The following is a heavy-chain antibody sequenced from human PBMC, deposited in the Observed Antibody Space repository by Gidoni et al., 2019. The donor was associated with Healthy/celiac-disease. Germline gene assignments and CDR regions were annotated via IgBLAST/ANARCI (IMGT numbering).Heavy chain of an antibody. CDR3: ARGRWYSSSWDYYYYGMDV. V-gene: IGHV1-69*06. CDR2: IIPIFGKA. J-gene: IGHJ6*04. D-gene: IGHD6-13*01. CDR1: GGTSSSYA. Sequence: QVQLVQSGAEVKKPGSSVKVACRASGGTSSSYAISWVRQAPGQGLEWMGGIIPIFGKANYAQKFQGRVTITADKSTSTAYMELSSLRSEDTAVYYCARGRWYSSSWDYYYYGMDVWGKGTTVTVSS.